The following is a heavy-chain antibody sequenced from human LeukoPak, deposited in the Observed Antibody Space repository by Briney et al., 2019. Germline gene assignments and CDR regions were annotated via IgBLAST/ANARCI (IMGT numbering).Heavy chain of an antibody. CDR2: INHSGST. Sequence: PSETLSLTCAVYGGSFSGYYWSWIRQPPGKGLEWIGEINHSGSTNYNPSLKSRFTISVDTSKNQFSLKLSSVAAADAAVFYCARRSPSSSWFFWGQGTLVIVSS. V-gene: IGHV4-34*01. CDR3: ARRSPSSSWFF. J-gene: IGHJ4*02. D-gene: IGHD6-13*01. CDR1: GGSFSGYY.